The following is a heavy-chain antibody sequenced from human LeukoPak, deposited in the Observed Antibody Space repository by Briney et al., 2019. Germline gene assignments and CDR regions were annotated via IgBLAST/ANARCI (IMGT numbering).Heavy chain of an antibody. J-gene: IGHJ4*02. CDR1: GGSISSDDYY. D-gene: IGHD5-12*01. CDR3: ARGGVGGYDYFDS. CDR2: ITYSGST. V-gene: IGHV4-30-4*01. Sequence: SQTLSLTCTVSGGSISSDDYYWSWIRQPPGKGLEWIGHITYSGSTDYSPSLRSRVTMSVDTSKNQFSLKLNSVTAAETAMYFCARGGVGGYDYFDSWGQGTLAAVSS.